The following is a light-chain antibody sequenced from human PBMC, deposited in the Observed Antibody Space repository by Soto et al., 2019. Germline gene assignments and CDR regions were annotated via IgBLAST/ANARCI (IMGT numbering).Light chain of an antibody. CDR1: QHITND. J-gene: IGKJ2*01. V-gene: IGKV1-17*01. Sequence: DIQMTQSPSSLSASVGDTVTITCRASQHITNDCAWYQQKAGRAPKCLILLASRLQTGVPSRFSGSGSGREFTLTISSLQSEDFATYYCLHHNGYPPVFGQGTKVEIK. CDR3: LHHNGYPPV. CDR2: LAS.